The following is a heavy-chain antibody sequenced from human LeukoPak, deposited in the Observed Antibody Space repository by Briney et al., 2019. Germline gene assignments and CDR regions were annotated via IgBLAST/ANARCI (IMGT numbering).Heavy chain of an antibody. CDR3: ARDRSYNLDY. CDR2: INGDGSST. CDR1: GFXSSSYW. Sequence: GGSLRLSCGASGFXSSSYWIHWVRQAPGKGLVWVSHINGDGSSTSYADSVKGRVTISRDNAKNTLYLQINSLTAEDSAVYYCARDRSYNLDYWGQGTLVTVSS. J-gene: IGHJ4*02. D-gene: IGHD5-24*01. V-gene: IGHV3-74*01.